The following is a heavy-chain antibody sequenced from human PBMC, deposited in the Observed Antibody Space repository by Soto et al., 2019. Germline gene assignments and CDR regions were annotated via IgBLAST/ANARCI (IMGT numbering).Heavy chain of an antibody. CDR3: AKERPKRMVRGVPKGANYFDY. CDR2: ISGSGGST. V-gene: IGHV3-23*01. J-gene: IGHJ4*02. D-gene: IGHD3-10*01. CDR1: GFTFSSYA. Sequence: EVQLLESGGGLVQPGGSLRLSCAASGFTFSSYAMSWVRQAPGKGLEWVPAISGSGGSTYYADSVKGRFTISRDNTKNPLYLQMNSLRAEDTAVYYCAKERPKRMVRGVPKGANYFDYWGQGTLVTVSS.